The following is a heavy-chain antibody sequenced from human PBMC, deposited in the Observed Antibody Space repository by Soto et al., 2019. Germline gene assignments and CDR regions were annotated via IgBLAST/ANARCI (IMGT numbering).Heavy chain of an antibody. J-gene: IGHJ3*02. D-gene: IGHD2-15*01. CDR2: IIPILGIA. V-gene: IGHV1-69*02. CDR3: ARGSGYCSGGSCSDAFDS. CDR1: GGTFSSYT. Sequence: SVKVSCKASGGTFSSYTISWVRQAPGQGLEWMGRIIPILGIANYAQKFQGRVTITADKSTSTAYMELSSLRSEDTAVYYCARGSGYCSGGSCSDAFDSWGQGKMVTVSS.